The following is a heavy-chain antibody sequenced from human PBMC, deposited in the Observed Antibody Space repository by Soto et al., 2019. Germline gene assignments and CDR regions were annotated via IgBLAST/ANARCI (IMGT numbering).Heavy chain of an antibody. Sequence: GGSLRLSCAASGFTFSSYGMHWVRQAPGKGLEWVAVIWYDGSNKYYADSVKGRFTISRDNSKNTLYLQMNSLRAEDTAVYYCARGLYSGSYRSYYFDYWGQGTLVTVSS. CDR2: IWYDGSNK. CDR1: GFTFSSYG. D-gene: IGHD1-26*01. CDR3: ARGLYSGSYRSYYFDY. V-gene: IGHV3-33*01. J-gene: IGHJ4*02.